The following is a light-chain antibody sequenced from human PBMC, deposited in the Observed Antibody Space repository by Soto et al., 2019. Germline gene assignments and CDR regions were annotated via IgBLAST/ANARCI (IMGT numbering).Light chain of an antibody. CDR3: SSYTSSSTSYV. J-gene: IGLJ1*01. V-gene: IGLV2-14*01. CDR1: SIDVGGYNY. CDR2: GVS. Sequence: QSVLTQPASVSGSPGQSITISCTGSSIDVGGYNYVSWYQQHPGKAPKLMIYGVSNRPSGVSNRFSGSKSGNTASLTISGLQAEDEADYYCSSYTSSSTSYVFGAGTKLTVL.